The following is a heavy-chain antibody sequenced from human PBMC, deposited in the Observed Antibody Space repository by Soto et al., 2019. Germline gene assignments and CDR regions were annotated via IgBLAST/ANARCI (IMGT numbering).Heavy chain of an antibody. Sequence: EVQLVESGGGLVQPGGSLRLSCAASGFIFTSYWMTWVRQAPGKGLEWVANIKHDGSEKYYVDSVKGRFAISRDNAKNSVYLQVNRLRAEDTAVYYCGRDLGTCGGGSSLDYWGQGTLVTVSS. CDR2: IKHDGSEK. CDR1: GFIFTSYW. D-gene: IGHD2-21*01. CDR3: GRDLGTCGGGSSLDY. V-gene: IGHV3-7*04. J-gene: IGHJ4*02.